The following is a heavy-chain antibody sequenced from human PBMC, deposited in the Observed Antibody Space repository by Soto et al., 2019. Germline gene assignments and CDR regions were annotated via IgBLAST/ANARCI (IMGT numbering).Heavy chain of an antibody. J-gene: IGHJ6*02. D-gene: IGHD3-3*01. CDR2: ISYDGSNK. V-gene: IGHV3-30-3*01. Sequence: GGSLRLSCAASGFTFSSYAMHWVRQAPGKGLEWVAVISYDGSNKYYADSVKGRFTISRDNSKNTLYLQMNSLRAEDTAVYYCAREYDFWSGYTGGLTVYYYYYGMDVWGQGTTVTVSS. CDR1: GFTFSSYA. CDR3: AREYDFWSGYTGGLTVYYYYYGMDV.